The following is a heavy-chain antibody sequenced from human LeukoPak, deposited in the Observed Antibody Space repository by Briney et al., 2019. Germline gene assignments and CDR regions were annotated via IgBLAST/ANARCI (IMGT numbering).Heavy chain of an antibody. CDR1: GGSISSYY. V-gene: IGHV4-59*01. D-gene: IGHD3-3*01. J-gene: IGHJ5*02. Sequence: PSETLSLTCTVSGGSISSYYWSWIRQPPGKGLEWIGYIYYSGSTNYNPSLKSRVTISVDTSKNQFSLKLNSVTAADTAVYYCARAYDFWSDNWFDPWGQGTLVTVSS. CDR3: ARAYDFWSDNWFDP. CDR2: IYYSGST.